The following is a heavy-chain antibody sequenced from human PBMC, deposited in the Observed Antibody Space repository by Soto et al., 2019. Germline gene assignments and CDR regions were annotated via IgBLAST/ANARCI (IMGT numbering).Heavy chain of an antibody. V-gene: IGHV3-23*01. CDR2: ISGSGGST. CDR1: GFTFSSYA. Sequence: GGSLRLSCAASGFTFSSYAMSWVRQAPGKGLEWVSAISGSGGSTYYADSVKGRFTISRDNSKNTLYLQMNSPRAEDTAVYYCAKDYGGRQLLPFDYWGQGTLVTVSS. J-gene: IGHJ4*02. CDR3: AKDYGGRQLLPFDY. D-gene: IGHD2-2*01.